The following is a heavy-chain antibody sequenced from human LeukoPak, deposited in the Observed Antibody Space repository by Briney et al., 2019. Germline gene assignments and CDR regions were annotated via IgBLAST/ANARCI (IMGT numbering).Heavy chain of an antibody. CDR2: IYPDDSRT. CDR1: GYRFTKSW. D-gene: IGHD3-10*01. Sequence: MAGESLKISCKGSGYRFTKSWIGWVRPMPGKGLEWLGIIYPDDSRTRYSPSFQGQVTMSVDKSISTAYLQWSSLKASDTAMYYCARHYAYYGPPDAFDIWGQGTMVTVSS. V-gene: IGHV5-51*01. J-gene: IGHJ3*02. CDR3: ARHYAYYGPPDAFDI.